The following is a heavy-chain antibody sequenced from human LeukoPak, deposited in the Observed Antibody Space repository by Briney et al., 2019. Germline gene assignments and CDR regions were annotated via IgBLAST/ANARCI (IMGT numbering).Heavy chain of an antibody. J-gene: IGHJ5*02. Sequence: GGSLRLSCAASGFIFSAYNMVWVRQAPGKGLEWVARISGSSFNYINYADSVKGRFTVSRDNARNSLYLQMNSLRVEDTGVYYCARGDDYLPFDHWGQGNLVTVSS. CDR2: ISGSSFNYI. V-gene: IGHV3-21*01. CDR3: ARGDDYLPFDH. CDR1: GFIFSAYN. D-gene: IGHD2/OR15-2a*01.